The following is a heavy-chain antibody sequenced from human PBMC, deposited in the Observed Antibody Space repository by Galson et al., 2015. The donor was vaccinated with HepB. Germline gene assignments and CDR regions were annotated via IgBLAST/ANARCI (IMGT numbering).Heavy chain of an antibody. CDR1: GYTFPMYW. J-gene: IGHJ4*02. D-gene: IGHD3-3*01. CDR3: ARFYHTGAWNYVDS. Sequence: QSGAEVKKPGESLKISCKGSGYTFPMYWIAWVRQMPGKGLEWMGVIYPGDSETRYRPSFQDQVTISADKSISTAYLQWDNLKASDTAIYYCARFYHTGAWNYVDSWGQGTLVTVAS. CDR2: IYPGDSET. V-gene: IGHV5-51*01.